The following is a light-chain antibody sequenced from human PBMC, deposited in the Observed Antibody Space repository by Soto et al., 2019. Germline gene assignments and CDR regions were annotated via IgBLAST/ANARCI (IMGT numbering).Light chain of an antibody. V-gene: IGLV4-69*01. CDR3: QTWGTGIWV. J-gene: IGLJ3*02. CDR2: LNSDGSH. Sequence: QPVLNQSPSASASLGAAVKLSCTLSSGHSSYAIAWHQQQPEKGPRYLMKLNSDGSHSKGDGITDRFSGSSSGAERYLTISSLPSEDEADYYCQTWGTGIWVFGGGTKLTVL. CDR1: SGHSSYA.